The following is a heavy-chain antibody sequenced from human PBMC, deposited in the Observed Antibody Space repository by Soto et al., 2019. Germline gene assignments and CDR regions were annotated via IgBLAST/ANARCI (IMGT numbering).Heavy chain of an antibody. CDR3: ARPAGSGARIHHYYYYYMDV. Sequence: QLQLQESGPGLVKPSETLSLTCTVSGGSISSSSYYWGWIRQPPGKGLEWIGSIYYSGSTYYNPSLKSRVTRSADTSKNRFSLKLSSVTAADTAVYYCARPAGSGARIHHYYYYYMDVWRKWTTVTVSS. V-gene: IGHV4-39*01. J-gene: IGHJ6*03. CDR1: GGSISSSSYY. D-gene: IGHD3-10*01. CDR2: IYYSGST.